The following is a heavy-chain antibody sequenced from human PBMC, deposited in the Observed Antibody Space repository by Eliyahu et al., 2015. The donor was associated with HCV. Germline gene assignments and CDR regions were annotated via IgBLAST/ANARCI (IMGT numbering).Heavy chain of an antibody. CDR1: GFTFDNYG. CDR3: AKDWDLVKDAPAH. V-gene: IGHV3-30*02. J-gene: IGHJ4*02. D-gene: IGHD1-26*01. Sequence: QVQLVESGGGVVQPGGSLRLSCAASGFTFDNYGMHWVRQAPGKGLEWVAFIRSDGSDEFYVDSVKGRFVISRDDARSTLYLQMNNLRTEDTAVYYCAKDWDLVKDAPAHWGQGVMVTVSS. CDR2: IRSDGSDE.